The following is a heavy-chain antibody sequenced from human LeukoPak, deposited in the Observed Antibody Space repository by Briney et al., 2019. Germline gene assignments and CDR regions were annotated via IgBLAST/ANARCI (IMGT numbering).Heavy chain of an antibody. CDR2: ISGSGGST. D-gene: IGHD1-1*01. V-gene: IGHV3-23*01. Sequence: GGSLRLSCAASGFTFSSYWMSWVRQAPGKGLEWVSAISGSGGSTYYADSVKGRFTISRDNSKNTLYLQMNSLRAEDTAVYYCANQEELEFSPLDVSSKGTTVTVSS. J-gene: IGHJ6*04. CDR1: GFTFSSYW. CDR3: ANQEELEFSPLDV.